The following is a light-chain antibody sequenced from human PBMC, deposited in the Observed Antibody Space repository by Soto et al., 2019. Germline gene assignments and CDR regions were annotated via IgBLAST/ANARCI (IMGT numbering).Light chain of an antibody. V-gene: IGKV1-27*01. J-gene: IGKJ2*01. CDR3: KKYDSAPYT. CDR1: QAISNF. Sequence: DIQMTQSPSSLSASVGDRVTFTCRASQAISNFLAWYQQKPGKVPKLLIYAASTLQSGVPSRFSGSGSGTDFTLTISRLKHEDVEIYYCKKYDSAPYTFGQGTKLEIK. CDR2: AAS.